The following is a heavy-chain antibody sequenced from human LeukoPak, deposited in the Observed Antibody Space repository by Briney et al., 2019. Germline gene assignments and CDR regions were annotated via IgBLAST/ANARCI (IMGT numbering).Heavy chain of an antibody. D-gene: IGHD3-22*01. CDR1: GGSISSSSYY. V-gene: IGHV4-39*01. CDR2: IYYSGST. CDR3: ARGVTMIVVVIHDWYFDL. J-gene: IGHJ2*01. Sequence: PSETLSLTCTVSGGSISSSSYYWGWIHQPPGKGLEWIGNIYYSGSTYYNPSLKSRVTISVDTSKNQFSLKLSSVTAADTAVYYCARGVTMIVVVIHDWYFDLWGRGTLVTVSS.